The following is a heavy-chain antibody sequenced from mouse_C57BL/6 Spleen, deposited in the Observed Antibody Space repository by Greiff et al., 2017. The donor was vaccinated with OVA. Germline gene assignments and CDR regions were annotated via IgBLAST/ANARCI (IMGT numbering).Heavy chain of an antibody. CDR1: GFTFSSYA. CDR2: ISSGGDYI. D-gene: IGHD1-1*01. J-gene: IGHJ2*01. CDR3: TREGLYYYGSRYFDY. Sequence: DVKLVESGEGLVKPGGSLKLSCAASGFTFSSYAMSWVRQTPEKRLEWVAYISSGGDYIYYADTVKGRFTISRDNARNTLYLQMRSLKSEDTAMYYCTREGLYYYGSRYFDYWGQGTTLTVSS. V-gene: IGHV5-9-1*02.